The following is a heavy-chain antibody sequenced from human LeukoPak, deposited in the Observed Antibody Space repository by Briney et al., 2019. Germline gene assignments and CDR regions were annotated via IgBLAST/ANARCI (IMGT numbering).Heavy chain of an antibody. V-gene: IGHV4-61*02. Sequence: SETLSLTCTVSGVSISSDSYYWSWIRQPAGKGLEWIGRFYTSGTTNYNPSLKSRVTISVDTSKNQFSLKLRSVTAADTALYYCARPSRTGYFDYWGQGTLVTVSS. J-gene: IGHJ4*02. CDR3: ARPSRTGYFDY. CDR2: FYTSGTT. CDR1: GVSISSDSYY. D-gene: IGHD1-14*01.